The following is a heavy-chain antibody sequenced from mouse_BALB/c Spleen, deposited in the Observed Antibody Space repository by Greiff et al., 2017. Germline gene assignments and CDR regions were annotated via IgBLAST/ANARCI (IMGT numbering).Heavy chain of an antibody. CDR2: ISSGGSYT. V-gene: IGHV5-6-4*01. Sequence: EVQLQESGGGLVKPGGSLKLSCAASGFTFSSYTMSWVRQTPEKRLEWVATISSGGSYTYYPDSVKGRFTISRDNAKNTLYLQMSSLKSEDTAMYYCTREGEKTTMITTAWFAYWGQGTLVTVSA. CDR1: GFTFSSYT. J-gene: IGHJ3*01. D-gene: IGHD2-4*01. CDR3: TREGEKTTMITTAWFAY.